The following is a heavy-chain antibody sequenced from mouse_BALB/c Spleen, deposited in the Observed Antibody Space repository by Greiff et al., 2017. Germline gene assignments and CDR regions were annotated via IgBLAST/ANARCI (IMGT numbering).Heavy chain of an antibody. CDR2: ISSGSSTI. V-gene: IGHV5-17*02. Sequence: DVKLVESGGGLVQPGGSRKLSCAASGFTFSSFGMHWVRQAPEKGLEWVAYISSGSSTIYYADTVKGRFTISRDNPKNTLFLQMTSLRSEDTAMYYCARYPTYYGSSYAMDYWGQGTSVTVSS. D-gene: IGHD1-1*01. CDR3: ARYPTYYGSSYAMDY. J-gene: IGHJ4*01. CDR1: GFTFSSFG.